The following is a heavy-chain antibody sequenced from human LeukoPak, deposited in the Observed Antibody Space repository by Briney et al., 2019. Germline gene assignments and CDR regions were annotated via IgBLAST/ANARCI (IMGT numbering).Heavy chain of an antibody. CDR1: GFIFSDHY. V-gene: IGHV3-9*01. CDR2: ISWNSGSI. Sequence: GGSLRLSCEGSGFIFSDHYMTWVRQAPGKGLEWVSGISWNSGSIGYADSVKGRFTISRDNAKNSLYLQMNSLRAEDTALYYCAKEDRRGRHFDYWGQGTLVTVSS. CDR3: AKEDRRGRHFDY. J-gene: IGHJ4*02. D-gene: IGHD3-16*01.